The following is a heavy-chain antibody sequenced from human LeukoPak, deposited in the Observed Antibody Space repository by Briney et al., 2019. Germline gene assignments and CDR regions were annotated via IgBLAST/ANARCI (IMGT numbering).Heavy chain of an antibody. CDR2: FDPEDGET. D-gene: IGHD4-23*01. CDR3: ATVTTVEGWYFDL. V-gene: IGHV1-24*01. Sequence: ASVKVSCKVSGYTLTELSMHWVRQAPGKGLEWMGGFDPEDGETIYAQKFQDRVTMTEDTSTDTAYMELSSLRSEDTAVYYCATVTTVEGWYFDLWGRGTLVTVSS. CDR1: GYTLTELS. J-gene: IGHJ2*01.